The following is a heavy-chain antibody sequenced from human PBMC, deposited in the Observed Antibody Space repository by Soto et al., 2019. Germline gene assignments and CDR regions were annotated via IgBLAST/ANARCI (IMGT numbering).Heavy chain of an antibody. CDR1: GGSSTNYA. V-gene: IGHV1-69*06. Sequence: QVQLVQSGTEVKKPGSSVKVSCTASGGSSTNYALSWVRQAPGQGLEWMGGIIPVFGTPNYSPNFQDRVTITADKSTATGYMELTSLRLEHTAMYFCSRSLYISGWVNWYFDLWGRGTLVTVSS. J-gene: IGHJ2*01. D-gene: IGHD6-19*01. CDR2: IIPVFGTP. CDR3: SRSLYISGWVNWYFDL.